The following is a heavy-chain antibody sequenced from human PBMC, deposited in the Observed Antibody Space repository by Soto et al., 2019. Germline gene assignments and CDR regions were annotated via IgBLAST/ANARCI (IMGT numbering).Heavy chain of an antibody. CDR1: GFTFSSYD. CDR2: IGTAGDT. D-gene: IGHD1-26*01. J-gene: IGHJ5*02. V-gene: IGHV3-13*01. Sequence: PGGSLTLSCTASGFTFSSYDMHWVRQATGKGREWVSAIGTAGDTYYPGSVKGRFTISRENAKNSLYLQMNSLRAGDTAVYYCARAKEVGATNWCDPWGQGTLVTVSS. CDR3: ARAKEVGATNWCDP.